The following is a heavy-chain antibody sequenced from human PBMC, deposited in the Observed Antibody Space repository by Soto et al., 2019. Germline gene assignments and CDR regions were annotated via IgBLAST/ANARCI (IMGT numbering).Heavy chain of an antibody. Sequence: QVQLVESGGGVVQPGRSLRLSCAASGFTFSSYGMHWVRQAPGKGLEWVAVISYDGSNKYYADSVKGRFTISRDNSKNTMYLQMNSLRAEDTAVYYCAKDWFDPWGQGTLVIVSS. CDR2: ISYDGSNK. J-gene: IGHJ5*02. V-gene: IGHV3-30*18. CDR1: GFTFSSYG. CDR3: AKDWFDP.